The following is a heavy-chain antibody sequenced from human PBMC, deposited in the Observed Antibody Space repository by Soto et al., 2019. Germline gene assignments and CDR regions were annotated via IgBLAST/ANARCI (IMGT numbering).Heavy chain of an antibody. J-gene: IGHJ4*02. CDR1: GYTLTELS. CDR2: FDPEDGET. Sequence: SVKVSCKVSGYTLTELSMHWVRQAPGKGLEWMGGFDPEDGETIYAQKFQGRVTMTEDTSTDTAYMELSSLRSEDTAVYYCATVDSSGWTGKNYFDYWGQGTLVTVSS. CDR3: ATVDSSGWTGKNYFDY. V-gene: IGHV1-24*01. D-gene: IGHD6-19*01.